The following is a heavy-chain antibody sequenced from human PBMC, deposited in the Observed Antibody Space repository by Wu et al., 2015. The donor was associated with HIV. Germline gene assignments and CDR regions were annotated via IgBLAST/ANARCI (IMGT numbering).Heavy chain of an antibody. V-gene: IGHV1-69*13. CDR2: IIPIFGTA. CDR3: ARDYLSGYSGYDRDYYYGMDV. D-gene: IGHD5-12*01. CDR1: GYTFTSYG. Sequence: QVQLVQSGAEVKKPGASVKVSCKASGYTFTSYGISWVRQAPGQGLEWMGRIIPIFGTANYAQKFQGRVTITADESTSTAYMELSSLRSEDTAVYYCARDYLSGYSGYDRDYYYGMDVWGQGP. J-gene: IGHJ6*02.